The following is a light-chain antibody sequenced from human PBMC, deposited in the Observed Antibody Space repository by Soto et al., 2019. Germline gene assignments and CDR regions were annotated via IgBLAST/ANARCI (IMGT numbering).Light chain of an antibody. J-gene: IGLJ3*02. CDR1: SGSIASNY. CDR3: QSYDSSHHWV. Sequence: NFMLTQPHSVSESPGKTVTISCTGSSGSIASNYVQWYQQRPGSAPTTVIYEDNQRPSGVPDRFSGSIDSSSNSASLTISGLKTEDEADYYCQSYDSSHHWVFGGGTKLTVL. CDR2: EDN. V-gene: IGLV6-57*02.